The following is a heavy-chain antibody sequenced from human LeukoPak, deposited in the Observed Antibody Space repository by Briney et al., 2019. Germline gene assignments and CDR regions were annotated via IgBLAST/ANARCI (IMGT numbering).Heavy chain of an antibody. CDR2: IYYSGST. CDR1: GGSISSGGYY. V-gene: IGHV4-31*03. J-gene: IGHJ4*02. Sequence: SETLSLTCTVSGGSISSGGYYWSWIRQHPGKGLEWIGYIYYSGSTYYNPSLKSRVTISVDTSKNQFSLKLSSVTAADTAVYYCARRQPGIAAAGTFDYWGQGTLVTVSS. CDR3: ARRQPGIAAAGTFDY. D-gene: IGHD6-13*01.